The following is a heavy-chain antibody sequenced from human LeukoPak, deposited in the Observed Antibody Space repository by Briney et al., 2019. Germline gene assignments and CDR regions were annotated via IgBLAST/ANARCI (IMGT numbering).Heavy chain of an antibody. V-gene: IGHV4-39*01. D-gene: IGHD2-2*01. Sequence: PSETLSLTCTVSGGSISSSSYYWGWIRQPPGKGLEWIGGIYYSGSTYYNPSLKSRVTISVDTSKNQFSLKLSSVTAADTAVYYCATQTIVVVPAAHMDVWGKGTTVTISS. CDR3: ATQTIVVVPAAHMDV. CDR1: GGSISSSSYY. CDR2: IYYSGST. J-gene: IGHJ6*03.